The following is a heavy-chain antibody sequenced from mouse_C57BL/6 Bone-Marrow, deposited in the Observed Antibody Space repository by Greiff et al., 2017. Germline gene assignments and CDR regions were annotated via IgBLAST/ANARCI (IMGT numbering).Heavy chain of an antibody. V-gene: IGHV1-50*01. CDR2: IDPSDSYT. CDR1: GYTFTSYW. J-gene: IGHJ3*01. Sequence: QVQLQQPGAELVKPGASVKLSCKASGYTFTSYWMQWVKQRPGQGLEWIGEIDPSDSYTNYNQKFKGKATLTVDTSSSTACMQLSSLTSEDSAVYYCENYDGSSPWCAYGGQGTLVTVSA. CDR3: ENYDGSSPWCAY. D-gene: IGHD1-1*01.